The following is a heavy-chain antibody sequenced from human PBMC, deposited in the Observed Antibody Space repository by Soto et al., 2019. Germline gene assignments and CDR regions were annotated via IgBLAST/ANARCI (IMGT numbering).Heavy chain of an antibody. V-gene: IGHV4-30-4*01. Sequence: PSETLSLTCTVSGGSISSGDYYWSWIRQPPGKGLEWIGYIYYSGSTYYNPSLKSRVTISVDTSKNQFSLKLSSVTAADTAVYYCARDRVATIGVYYYYGLDVWGQGTTVTVSS. J-gene: IGHJ6*02. CDR2: IYYSGST. CDR3: ARDRVATIGVYYYYGLDV. CDR1: GGSISSGDYY. D-gene: IGHD5-12*01.